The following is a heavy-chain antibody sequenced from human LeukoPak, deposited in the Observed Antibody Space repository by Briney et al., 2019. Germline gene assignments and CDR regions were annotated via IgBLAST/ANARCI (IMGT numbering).Heavy chain of an antibody. Sequence: PSETLSLTCAVYGGSFSGYFWSWIRQPPEKGLEWIGEINHSGSTNYNPSLRSRVTISVDTSKNQFSLKVSSMTAADTAVYYCARGRSSTSWDNYYYIDVWGKGTTVTVSS. CDR2: INHSGST. CDR3: ARGRSSTSWDNYYYIDV. D-gene: IGHD2-2*01. CDR1: GGSFSGYF. V-gene: IGHV4-34*01. J-gene: IGHJ6*03.